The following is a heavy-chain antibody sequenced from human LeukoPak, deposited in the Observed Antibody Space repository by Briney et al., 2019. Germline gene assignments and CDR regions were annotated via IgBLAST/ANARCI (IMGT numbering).Heavy chain of an antibody. CDR3: AFDYGESDAFDI. CDR1: GFTFSSYA. CDR2: ISGSGGST. D-gene: IGHD4-17*01. J-gene: IGHJ3*02. Sequence: PGGSLRLSCAASGFTFSSYAMSWVRQAPGKGLEWVSAISGSGGSTYYADSVKGRFTISRDNPKNTLYLKMNSLRAEDTAVYYCAFDYGESDAFDIWGQGTMVTVSS. V-gene: IGHV3-23*01.